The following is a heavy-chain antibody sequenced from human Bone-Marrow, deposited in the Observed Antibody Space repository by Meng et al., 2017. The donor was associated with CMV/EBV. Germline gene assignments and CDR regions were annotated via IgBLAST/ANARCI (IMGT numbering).Heavy chain of an antibody. CDR1: GYTFTGYY. Sequence: ASVKVSCKASGYTFTGYYMHWVRQAPGQGLEWMGWINPNSGGTNYAQKFQGRVTMTRDTSISTAYMELRRLRSDDTAVYYWARGCSSTSCYLAMWGQGTLVTVSS. CDR3: ARGCSSTSCYLAM. V-gene: IGHV1-2*02. D-gene: IGHD2-2*01. J-gene: IGHJ4*02. CDR2: INPNSGGT.